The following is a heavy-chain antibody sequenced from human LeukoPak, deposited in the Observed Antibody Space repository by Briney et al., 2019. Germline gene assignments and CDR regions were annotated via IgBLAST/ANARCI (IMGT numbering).Heavy chain of an antibody. Sequence: GASVKVSCKASGYTFTSYGISWMRQAPGQGLEWMGWTSPYKGNTNYAQKLQGRVTMTTDTSTSTAYLELRSLRSDDTAMYYRAIRTGTYPYYFDYWGQGTLVTVSS. CDR3: AIRTGTYPYYFDY. J-gene: IGHJ4*02. V-gene: IGHV1-18*01. D-gene: IGHD1-1*01. CDR1: GYTFTSYG. CDR2: TSPYKGNT.